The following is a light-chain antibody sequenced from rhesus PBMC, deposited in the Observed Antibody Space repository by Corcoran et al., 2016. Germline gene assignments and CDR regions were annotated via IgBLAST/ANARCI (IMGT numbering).Light chain of an antibody. CDR2: YAT. J-gene: IGKJ1*01. V-gene: IGKV1-32*02. CDR3: QQGNSNPPT. Sequence: DIQMSQSPSSLSASVGDRVTITCRASQGIGSYLNWYQQKPGKAPKLLIYYATSLASGVPSRFIGSGSGTDCTLTISSLQPEDFATYYCQQGNSNPPTFGQGTKVEIK. CDR1: QGIGSY.